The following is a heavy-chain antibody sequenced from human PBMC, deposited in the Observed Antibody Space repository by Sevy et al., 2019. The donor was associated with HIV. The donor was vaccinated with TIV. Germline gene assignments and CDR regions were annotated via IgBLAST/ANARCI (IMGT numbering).Heavy chain of an antibody. CDR1: GGTFSSYA. D-gene: IGHD3-22*01. Sequence: ASGKVSCKASGGTFSSYAISWVRQAPGQGLEWMGGIIPIFGTANYAQKFQGRVTITGDESTSTAYMELSSLRSEDTAVYYCARESDDSSGYRGLGYFQHWGQGTLVTVSS. J-gene: IGHJ1*01. CDR2: IIPIFGTA. CDR3: ARESDDSSGYRGLGYFQH. V-gene: IGHV1-69*13.